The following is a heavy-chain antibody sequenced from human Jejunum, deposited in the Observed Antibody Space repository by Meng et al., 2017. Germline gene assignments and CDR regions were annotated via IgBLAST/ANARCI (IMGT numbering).Heavy chain of an antibody. J-gene: IGHJ3*02. CDR1: GFSFSNYW. V-gene: IGHV3-7*01. Sequence: GESLKISCEASGFSFSNYWMSWVRQAPGKGLEWVANIMQDGSVKSYAESVKGRFTISRDNAKNSLYLQLDSLRGEDTAVYYCVRELFDIWGQGTMVTVSS. CDR3: VRELFDI. CDR2: IMQDGSVK.